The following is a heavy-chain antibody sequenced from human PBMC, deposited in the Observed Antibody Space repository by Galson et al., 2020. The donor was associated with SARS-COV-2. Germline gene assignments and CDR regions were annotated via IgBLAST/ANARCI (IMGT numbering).Heavy chain of an antibody. J-gene: IGHJ4*02. CDR1: GYTFTKYA. V-gene: IGHV1-3*01. Sequence: ASVKVCCKASGYTFTKYALHWVRQDPGQRLEWMGWINAGNGNAAYSLKFQGRVTLTRDTSASTAYMELSSLTSEDTAIYYCAREWGGGSFDYWGQGTLVTVSS. CDR3: AREWGGGSFDY. D-gene: IGHD1-26*01. CDR2: INAGNGNA.